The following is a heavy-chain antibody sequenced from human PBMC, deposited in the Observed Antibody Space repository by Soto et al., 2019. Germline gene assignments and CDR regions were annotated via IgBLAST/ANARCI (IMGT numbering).Heavy chain of an antibody. CDR1: GFTFSSYA. D-gene: IGHD3-16*01. Sequence: GGSLRLSCAASGFTFSSYAMSWVRQAPGKGLGWVSAISGSGGSTYYADSVKGRFTISRDNSKNTLYLQMNSLRAEDTAVYYCAKVEGSRLGELWSFYYYYGMDVWGQGTTVTVSS. V-gene: IGHV3-23*01. CDR2: ISGSGGST. J-gene: IGHJ6*02. CDR3: AKVEGSRLGELWSFYYYYGMDV.